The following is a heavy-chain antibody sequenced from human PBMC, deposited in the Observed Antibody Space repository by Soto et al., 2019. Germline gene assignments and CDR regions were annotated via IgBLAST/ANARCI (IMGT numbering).Heavy chain of an antibody. V-gene: IGHV3-74*01. CDR1: GFTFSSYW. D-gene: IGHD4-17*01. CDR2: INGDGTTT. CDR3: VRDLSVTTKFDY. J-gene: IGHJ4*02. Sequence: EVQLVESGGGLGQPGGSLRLSCAASGFTFSSYWMHWVRQAPGKGLVWVSRINGDGTTTGYADFVKGRFSISRDSAKNTLYLQMNSLRAEDTAVYYCVRDLSVTTKFDYWGQGTLVTVSS.